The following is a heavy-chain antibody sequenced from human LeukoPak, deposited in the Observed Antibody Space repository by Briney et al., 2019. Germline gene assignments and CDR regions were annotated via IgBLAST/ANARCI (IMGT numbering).Heavy chain of an antibody. CDR2: IKNDATTT. CDR3: ARVYHDSGCLIDY. D-gene: IGHD6-19*01. CDR1: GFTFSNNA. J-gene: IGHJ4*02. V-gene: IGHV3-23*01. Sequence: GGSLRLSCAASGFTFSNNAMTWVRQAPGKELEWVSTIKNDATTTDYADSVKGRFTISRDNSKNLLYLQMNSLRAEDTAVYYCARVYHDSGCLIDYWGQGTLVTVSS.